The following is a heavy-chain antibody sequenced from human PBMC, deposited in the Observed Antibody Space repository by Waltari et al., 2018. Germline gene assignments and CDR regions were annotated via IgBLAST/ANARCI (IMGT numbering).Heavy chain of an antibody. V-gene: IGHV3-23*04. CDR2: ISGSGGGT. J-gene: IGHJ4*02. D-gene: IGHD3-3*01. CDR1: GFTFSSYA. Sequence: EVQRVESGGGLVQSGGSLRLSCAACGFTFSSYAMSWVRQAQGKGLGWVSAISGSGGGTYYADSVKGRFTISRDNSKNTLYLQMNSLRAEDTAVYYCAKGGDYDFWSGYYHDYWGQGTLVTVSS. CDR3: AKGGDYDFWSGYYHDY.